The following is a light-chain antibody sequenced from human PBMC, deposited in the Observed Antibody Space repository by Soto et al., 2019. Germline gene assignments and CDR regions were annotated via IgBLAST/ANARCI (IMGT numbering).Light chain of an antibody. CDR3: QQYGSSPRT. CDR2: GAS. Sequence: EIVLTQSPGTLSLSPGERATLSCRASQTIKSTSLAWYQQRPGQAPSLLIYGASSRATGIPDKCSGSGSGGDFTLTINRLENKDHAAYYCQQYGSSPRTFGQGTKVEI. J-gene: IGKJ1*01. V-gene: IGKV3-20*01. CDR1: QTIKSTS.